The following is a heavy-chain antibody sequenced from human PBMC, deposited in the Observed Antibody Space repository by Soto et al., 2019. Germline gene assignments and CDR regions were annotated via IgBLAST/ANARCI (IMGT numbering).Heavy chain of an antibody. V-gene: IGHV3-9*01. J-gene: IGHJ2*01. CDR1: GFTFDDYA. Sequence: PGGSLRLSCSASGFTFDDYAMHWVRQAPGKGLEWVSGISWNSGSIGYADSVKGRFTISRDNAKNSLYLQMNSLRAEDTALYYCAKANGDSPVYWYFDLWGRGTLVTVSS. CDR3: AKANGDSPVYWYFDL. CDR2: ISWNSGSI. D-gene: IGHD4-17*01.